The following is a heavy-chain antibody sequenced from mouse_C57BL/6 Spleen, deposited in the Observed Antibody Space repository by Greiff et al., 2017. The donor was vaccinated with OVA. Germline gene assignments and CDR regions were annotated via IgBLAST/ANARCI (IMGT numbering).Heavy chain of an antibody. V-gene: IGHV1-76*01. Sequence: QVQLQQSGAELVRPGASVKLSCKASGYTFTDYYINWVKQRPGQGLEWIARIYPGSGNTYYNEKFKGKATLTAEKSSSTAYMQLSSLTSEDSAVYFCARGTYYYGSSSHFDYWGQGTTLTVSS. D-gene: IGHD1-1*01. CDR1: GYTFTDYY. CDR3: ARGTYYYGSSSHFDY. CDR2: IYPGSGNT. J-gene: IGHJ2*01.